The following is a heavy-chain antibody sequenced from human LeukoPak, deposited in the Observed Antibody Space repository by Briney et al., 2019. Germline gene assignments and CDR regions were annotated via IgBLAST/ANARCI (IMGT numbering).Heavy chain of an antibody. D-gene: IGHD1-26*01. Sequence: PSETLSLTCAVSGGSLNSSNYYWGWIRQPPGKGLEGIGSIYYSGSTYYTPSLKSRVTISVDTSKNQFSLKLSSVTAADTAVYYCVRRLIVGATPLDYWGQGTLVTVSS. CDR2: IYYSGST. J-gene: IGHJ4*02. V-gene: IGHV4-39*01. CDR3: VRRLIVGATPLDY. CDR1: GGSLNSSNYY.